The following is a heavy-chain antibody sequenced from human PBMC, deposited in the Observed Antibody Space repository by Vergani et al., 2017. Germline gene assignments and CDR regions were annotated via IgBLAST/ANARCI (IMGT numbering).Heavy chain of an antibody. Sequence: QVQVVQSGAEVKTSGASVKVSCKTSGYTFSNYYMHWVRQAPGQGLEWMGIINPSGGHTNYAQKFQGRVTMTSDTSTSTVYMELSSLRSEDTAIYYCARGNYGILTGYRYWGQGTLVTVSA. CDR3: ARGNYGILTGYRY. D-gene: IGHD3-9*01. J-gene: IGHJ4*02. CDR1: GYTFSNYY. CDR2: INPSGGHT. V-gene: IGHV1-46*03.